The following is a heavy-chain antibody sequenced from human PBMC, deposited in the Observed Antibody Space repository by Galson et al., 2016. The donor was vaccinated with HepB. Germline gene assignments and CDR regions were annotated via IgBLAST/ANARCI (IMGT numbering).Heavy chain of an antibody. CDR2: ISGSGNSI. D-gene: IGHD3-9*01. CDR3: ARSILTGTPLNDY. Sequence: SLRLSCAASGFTFSSYTMNWVRQAPGKGLEWVSSISGSGNSIYNADLVKGRFTISRDNAKNSLYLHMSSLRAEDTAMYYCARSILTGTPLNDYWGQGILVTVSS. CDR1: GFTFSSYT. J-gene: IGHJ4*02. V-gene: IGHV3-21*06.